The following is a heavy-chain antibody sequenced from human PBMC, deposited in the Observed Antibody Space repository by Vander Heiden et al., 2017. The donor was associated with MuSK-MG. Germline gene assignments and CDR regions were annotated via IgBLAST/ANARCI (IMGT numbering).Heavy chain of an antibody. J-gene: IGHJ4*02. Sequence: QLQLQESGPGLVKPSETLSLTCTVSGGSISSSSYYWGWIRQPPGKGLEWIGSIYYSGSTYYNPSLKSRVTISVDTSKNQFSLKLSSVTAADTAVYYCASGGNYGIVGVISQYYFDYWGQGTLVTVSS. CDR3: ASGGNYGIVGVISQYYFDY. CDR1: GGSISSSSYY. V-gene: IGHV4-39*07. CDR2: IYYSGST. D-gene: IGHD3-22*01.